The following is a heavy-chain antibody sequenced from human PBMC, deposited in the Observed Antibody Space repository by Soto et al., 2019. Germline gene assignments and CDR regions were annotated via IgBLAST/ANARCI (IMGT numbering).Heavy chain of an antibody. CDR2: INPNGGVT. CDR1: GDSFNDYY. D-gene: IGHD5-12*01. V-gene: IGHV1-2*04. J-gene: IGHJ6*03. CDR3: ARESGGATATLDYYYFYMDV. Sequence: QVQLVQSGAEVRKPGASVTVSCRSSGDSFNDYYIHWVRQATGQGFEWMGWINPNGGVTKYAQKCQVWVSMTRDTSIRTVYMQLSRLRSDVTVVYYCARESGGATATLDYYYFYMDVWGTGTTVTVSS.